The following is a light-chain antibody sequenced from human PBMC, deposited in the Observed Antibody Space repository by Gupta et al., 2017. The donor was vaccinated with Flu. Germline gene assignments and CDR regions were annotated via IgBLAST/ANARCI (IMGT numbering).Light chain of an antibody. CDR3: QSADSSGTYFVV. J-gene: IGLJ2*01. Sequence: SDELTQPPSVSVSPGQTARNTCSGDALPKQYAYWYQQKPGQAPVLVIYKDSERPSGIPERFSGSSSGTTVTLTISGVQAEDEADYYCQSADSSGTYFVVFGGGTKLTVL. CDR1: ALPKQY. V-gene: IGLV3-25*02. CDR2: KDS.